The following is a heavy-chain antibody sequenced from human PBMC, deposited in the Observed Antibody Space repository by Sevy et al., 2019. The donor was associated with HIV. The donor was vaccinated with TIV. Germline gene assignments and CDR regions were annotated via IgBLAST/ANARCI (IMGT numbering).Heavy chain of an antibody. J-gene: IGHJ5*02. CDR2: ISATRMTT. CDR3: AKDGRGNFLNWFDP. Sequence: GGSLRLSCAASGFTFSSYTMTWVRQAPGKGLEWVSSISATRMTTYYADSVKGRFTISRDNSKNTLYLQMNSLRAEDTAIYYCAKDGRGNFLNWFDPWGQGTLVTVSS. CDR1: GFTFSSYT. V-gene: IGHV3-23*01. D-gene: IGHD1-26*01.